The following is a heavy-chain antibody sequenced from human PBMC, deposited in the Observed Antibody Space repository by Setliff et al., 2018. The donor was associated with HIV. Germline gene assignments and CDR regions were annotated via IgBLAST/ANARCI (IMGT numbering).Heavy chain of an antibody. V-gene: IGHV1-46*01. Sequence: ASVKVSCKASGYTFTSYYMHWVRQAPGQGLEWMGIINPSGGSTSYAQNFQSRVTLTTDTSTSTSNMELRSLRSDDTAVYYCARDGYYYDGSAYSTFDYWGQGTLVTVSS. CDR3: ARDGYYYDGSAYSTFDY. CDR1: GYTFTSYY. D-gene: IGHD3-22*01. CDR2: INPSGGST. J-gene: IGHJ4*02.